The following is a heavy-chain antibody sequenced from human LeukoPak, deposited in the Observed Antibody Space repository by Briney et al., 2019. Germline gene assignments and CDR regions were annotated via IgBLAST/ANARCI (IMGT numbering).Heavy chain of an antibody. CDR1: EFTVSSNY. J-gene: IGHJ3*02. D-gene: IGHD3-22*01. CDR3: ARGLFLSGYLDAFDI. Sequence: GGSLRLSCAASEFTVSSNYMSWVRQAPGKGLEWVSVIYSGGSTYYADSVKGRFTISRDNSKNTVYFQMNSLRVEDTAVYYCARGLFLSGYLDAFDIWGQGTVVTVSS. V-gene: IGHV3-66*01. CDR2: IYSGGST.